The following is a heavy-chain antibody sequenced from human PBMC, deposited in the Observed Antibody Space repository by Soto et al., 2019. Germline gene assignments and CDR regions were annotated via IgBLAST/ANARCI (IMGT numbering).Heavy chain of an antibody. CDR1: GYTFTSYA. CDR3: ASHPGGELLSGNGYFDY. V-gene: IGHV1-3*01. CDR2: INAGNGNT. Sequence: ASVKVSCKASGYTFTSYAMHWVRQAPGQRLEWMGWINAGNGNTKYSQKFQGRVTITRDTSASTAYMELSSLRSEDTAVYFCASHPGGELLSGNGYFDYWGHGTLVTVSS. J-gene: IGHJ4*01. D-gene: IGHD1-26*01.